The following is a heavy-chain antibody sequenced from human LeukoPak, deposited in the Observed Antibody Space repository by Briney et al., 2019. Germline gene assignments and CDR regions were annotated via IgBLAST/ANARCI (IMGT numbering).Heavy chain of an antibody. J-gene: IGHJ3*02. D-gene: IGHD5-12*01. Sequence: SVKVSCKASGGTFSSYAISWVRQAPGQGLEWMGRIIPILGIANYAQKFQGRVTITADKSTSTAYMELSSLSSEDTAVYYCAVRYSGYDYAFDIWGQGTMVTVSS. CDR3: AVRYSGYDYAFDI. V-gene: IGHV1-69*04. CDR1: GGTFSSYA. CDR2: IIPILGIA.